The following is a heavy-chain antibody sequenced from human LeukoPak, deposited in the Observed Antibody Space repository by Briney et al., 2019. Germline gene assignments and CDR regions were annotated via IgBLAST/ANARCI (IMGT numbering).Heavy chain of an antibody. CDR2: IKDDGSGK. V-gene: IGHV3-7*01. Sequence: GGSLRLSCAASGFTFSNYWLSWVRQAPGKGLEWVANIKDDGSGKYYVDSLKGRFTISRDNAKNSLYLQMNSLRAEDTAVYYCARVGYSSSWSPSDYWGQGALVTVSS. CDR1: GFTFSNYW. J-gene: IGHJ4*02. CDR3: ARVGYSSSWSPSDY. D-gene: IGHD6-13*01.